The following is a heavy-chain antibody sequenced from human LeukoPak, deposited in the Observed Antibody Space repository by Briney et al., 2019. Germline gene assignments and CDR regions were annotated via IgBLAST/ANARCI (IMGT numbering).Heavy chain of an antibody. CDR3: ARLGVTTVTIDY. V-gene: IGHV4-39*01. D-gene: IGHD4-11*01. J-gene: IGHJ4*02. CDR2: IYYSGST. Sequence: SETLSLTCTVSGGSISSSSYSWGWIRQPPGKGLEWIGSIYYSGSTYYNPSLKSRVTISVDTSKNQFSLKLSSVTAADTAVYYCARLGVTTVTIDYWGQGTLVTVSS. CDR1: GGSISSSSYS.